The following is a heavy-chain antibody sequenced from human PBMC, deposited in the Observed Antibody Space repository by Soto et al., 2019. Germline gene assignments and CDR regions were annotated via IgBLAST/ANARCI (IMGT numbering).Heavy chain of an antibody. D-gene: IGHD1-26*01. Sequence: GGSLRLSCAASGFTFINFAMSWVRRAPGKGLEWVSTISGYGDRTYHADSVKGWFTISRDNSKNTLYLQMNSLRVEDTAVYYCAREGEAGHFDCWGQGTLVTVSS. CDR1: GFTFINFA. J-gene: IGHJ4*02. V-gene: IGHV3-23*01. CDR3: AREGEAGHFDC. CDR2: ISGYGDRT.